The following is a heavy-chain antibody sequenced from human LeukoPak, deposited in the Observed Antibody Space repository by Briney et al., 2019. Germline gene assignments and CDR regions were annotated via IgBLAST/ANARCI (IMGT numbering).Heavy chain of an antibody. V-gene: IGHV4-39*01. D-gene: IGHD5-18*01. CDR1: GGSISSYY. CDR3: ARHPERYSYFDY. CDR2: IYYTGSA. Sequence: SETLSLTCTVSGGSISSYYWGWIRQPPGKGLEWIGSIYYTGSAYYNPSLKSRVTMSVDTSKNQFSLRLSSVTAADTAVYSCARHPERYSYFDYWGQGTLVTVSS. J-gene: IGHJ4*02.